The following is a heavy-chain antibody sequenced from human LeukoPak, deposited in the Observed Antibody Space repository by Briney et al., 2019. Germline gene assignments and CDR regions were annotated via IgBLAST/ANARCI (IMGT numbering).Heavy chain of an antibody. CDR2: IYSGST. CDR3: ARAFRARYFDL. V-gene: IGHV4-39*01. Sequence: PSGTLSLTCTVSGDSISSSSYYWGWIRQPPGKGLEWIGIIYSGSTYYNPSLKGRVTISVDTSKNQFSLKLSSVTAADTAVYYCARAFRARYFDLWGRGTLVTVSS. J-gene: IGHJ2*01. D-gene: IGHD2/OR15-2a*01. CDR1: GDSISSSSYY.